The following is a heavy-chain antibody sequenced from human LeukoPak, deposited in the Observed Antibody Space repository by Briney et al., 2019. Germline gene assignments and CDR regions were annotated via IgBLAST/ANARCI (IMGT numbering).Heavy chain of an antibody. CDR1: GFTFSDYH. D-gene: IGHD6-13*01. CDR2: ISSGGSSI. V-gene: IGHV3-11*01. J-gene: IGHJ4*02. Sequence: GGSLRLSCAVSGFTFSDYHMSWIRQAPGKGLEWVSYISSGGSSISHADSVKGRFTISRGNAENSLYLQMNSLRAEDTAVYYCARRPAAGRCFDYWGQGTLVTVSS. CDR3: ARRPAAGRCFDY.